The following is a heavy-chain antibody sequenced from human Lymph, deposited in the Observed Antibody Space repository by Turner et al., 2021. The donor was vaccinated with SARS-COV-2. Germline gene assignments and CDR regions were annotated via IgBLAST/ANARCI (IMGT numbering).Heavy chain of an antibody. CDR1: GYTFTGSY. CDR3: ARDVERYNDFWSGYSGGYGLDV. D-gene: IGHD3-3*01. Sequence: QVQLVQSGAEVKKPGASVKVSCKASGYTFTGSYMHWVRQAPGQGLEWMGWINPNSGGINDAQKFQGRVTMTRDTSISTAYMELSRLRSDDTAVYYCARDVERYNDFWSGYSGGYGLDVWGQGTTVTVSS. CDR2: INPNSGGI. J-gene: IGHJ6*02. V-gene: IGHV1-2*02.